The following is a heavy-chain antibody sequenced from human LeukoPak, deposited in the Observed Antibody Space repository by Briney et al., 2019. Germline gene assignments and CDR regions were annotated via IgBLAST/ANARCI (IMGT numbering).Heavy chain of an antibody. CDR1: GGTFSNYA. CDR3: ATPWRMVGAHGGPVFAFDI. J-gene: IGHJ3*02. CDR2: FIPIFGTP. D-gene: IGHD1-26*01. Sequence: SVKVSCKASGGTFSNYAVSWVRQAPGQGLEWMGRFIPIFGTPSYAQKFQGRVTITTDESTSTAYMELSSLRSEDTAVYYCATPWRMVGAHGGPVFAFDIWGQGTMVIVSS. V-gene: IGHV1-69*05.